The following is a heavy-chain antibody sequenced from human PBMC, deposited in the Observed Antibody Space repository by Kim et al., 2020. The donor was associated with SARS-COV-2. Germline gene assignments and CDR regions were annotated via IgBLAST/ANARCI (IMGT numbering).Heavy chain of an antibody. CDR1: GGSFSGYY. CDR2: INHSGST. J-gene: IGHJ2*01. Sequence: SETLSLTCGVYGGSFSGYYWNWIRQPPGKGLEWIGEINHSGSTNYNPSLKSRVTISVDTSKNQFSLKLSSVIAADTAVYYCARGLLCGGDCYSASHWYFDLWGRGTLVTVSS. D-gene: IGHD2-21*02. V-gene: IGHV4-34*01. CDR3: ARGLLCGGDCYSASHWYFDL.